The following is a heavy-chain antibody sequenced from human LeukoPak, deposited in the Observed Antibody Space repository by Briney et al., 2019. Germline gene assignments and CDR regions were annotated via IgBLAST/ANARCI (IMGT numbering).Heavy chain of an antibody. J-gene: IGHJ3*02. Sequence: SETLSLTXAVYGGSFSGYYWSWIRQPPGKGLEWIGEINHSGSTNYNPSLKSRVTISVDTSKNQFSLKLSSVTAADTAVYYCARGLSYDFWSGYSTAFDIWGQGTMVTVSS. CDR1: GGSFSGYY. D-gene: IGHD3-3*01. CDR3: ARGLSYDFWSGYSTAFDI. CDR2: INHSGST. V-gene: IGHV4-34*01.